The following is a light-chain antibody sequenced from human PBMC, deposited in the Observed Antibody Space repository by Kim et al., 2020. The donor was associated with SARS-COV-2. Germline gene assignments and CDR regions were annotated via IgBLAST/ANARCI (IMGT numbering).Light chain of an antibody. CDR2: QNN. CDR3: QAWDYTSAV. V-gene: IGLV3-1*01. Sequence: SVSPGQTASITGSGDKLGNTFASWYQQRPGQSPVLVMFQNNKRPSGIPERFSGSISGNTAILTISGAHAMDEADYFCQAWDYTSAVFGGGTQLTVL. CDR1: KLGNTF. J-gene: IGLJ3*02.